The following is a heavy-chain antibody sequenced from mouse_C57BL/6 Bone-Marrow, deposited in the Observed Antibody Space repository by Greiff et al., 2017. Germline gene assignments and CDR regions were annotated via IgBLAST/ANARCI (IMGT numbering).Heavy chain of an antibody. CDR3: ARWVEGDYYGSSSWYFDV. Sequence: EVQLKESGPGLAKPSQTLSLTCSVTGYSITSDYWNWIRTFPGNKLEYMGYISYSGSTYYNPSLKSRISITRDTSKNQYYLQLNSVTTEDTATYYCARWVEGDYYGSSSWYFDVWGTGTTVTVSS. J-gene: IGHJ1*03. V-gene: IGHV3-8*01. CDR1: GYSITSDY. CDR2: ISYSGST. D-gene: IGHD1-1*01.